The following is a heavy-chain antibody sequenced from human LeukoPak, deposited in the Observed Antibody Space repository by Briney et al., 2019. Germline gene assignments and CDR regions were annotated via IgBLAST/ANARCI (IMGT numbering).Heavy chain of an antibody. CDR1: GGSISSGGYY. Sequence: SETLPLTCTVSGGSISSGGYYWSWIRQHPGKGLEWIGYIYYSGSTYYNPSLKSRVTISVDTSKNQFSLKLSSVTAADTAVYYCARVRYSRGAFDPWGQGTLVTVSS. D-gene: IGHD6-13*01. J-gene: IGHJ5*02. CDR3: ARVRYSRGAFDP. V-gene: IGHV4-31*03. CDR2: IYYSGST.